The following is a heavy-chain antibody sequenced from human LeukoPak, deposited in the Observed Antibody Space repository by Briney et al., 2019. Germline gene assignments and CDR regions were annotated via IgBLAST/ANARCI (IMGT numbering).Heavy chain of an antibody. D-gene: IGHD2-15*01. J-gene: IGHJ4*02. V-gene: IGHV3-23*01. CDR3: AKGTVRSCSGPSCYPLDS. CDR1: GFTFSSYA. CDR2: VTDTGGNT. Sequence: GGSLRLSCAASGFTFSSYAMTWVRQAQVKGMDLLSVVTDTGGNTSHADSVKGRFAISRDNSKNTVYLEMNSLRVEDTAVYYCAKGTVRSCSGPSCYPLDSWGQGTLVTVSS.